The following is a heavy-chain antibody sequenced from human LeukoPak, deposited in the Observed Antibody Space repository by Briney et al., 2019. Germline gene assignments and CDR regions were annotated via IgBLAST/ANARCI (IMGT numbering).Heavy chain of an antibody. V-gene: IGHV1-2*02. CDR1: GYTFTCYY. D-gene: IGHD3-3*01. CDR2: INPNSGGT. J-gene: IGHJ4*02. Sequence: GASVKVSRKASGYTFTCYYMHWVRQATGQGLEWMGWINPNSGGTNYAQKFQGRVTMTRDMSISTAYMELSRLRSDDTAVYYCASFDFWSGYYYPGGFDYWGQGTLVTVSS. CDR3: ASFDFWSGYYYPGGFDY.